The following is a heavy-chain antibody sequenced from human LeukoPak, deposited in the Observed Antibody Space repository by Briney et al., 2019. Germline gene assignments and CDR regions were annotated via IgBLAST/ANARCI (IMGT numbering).Heavy chain of an antibody. CDR3: SSGYYGNDLDY. CDR1: GYTCTSYG. CDR2: ISAYNGNT. J-gene: IGHJ4*02. V-gene: IGHV1-18*01. Sequence: GASVKVSCKASGYTCTSYGISWVRQAPGQGLVWMGWISAYNGNTNYAQKLQGRVTMTTDTSTSTAYMELRSLRSDDTAVYYCSSGYYGNDLDYWGQGTLVTVSS. D-gene: IGHD3-22*01.